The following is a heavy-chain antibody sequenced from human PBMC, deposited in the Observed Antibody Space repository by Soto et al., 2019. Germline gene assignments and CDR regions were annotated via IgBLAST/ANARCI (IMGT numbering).Heavy chain of an antibody. J-gene: IGHJ4*02. CDR1: GYTLTELS. CDR2: FDPEDGET. CDR3: ATAYGSGSYYLDY. D-gene: IGHD3-10*01. V-gene: IGHV1-24*01. Sequence: ASVKVSCKVSGYTLTELSMHWVRQAPGKGLEWMGGFDPEDGETIYSQKFQGRVTMTEDTSTDTAYMELSSLRSEDTAVYYCATAYGSGSYYLDYWGQGTLVTVSS.